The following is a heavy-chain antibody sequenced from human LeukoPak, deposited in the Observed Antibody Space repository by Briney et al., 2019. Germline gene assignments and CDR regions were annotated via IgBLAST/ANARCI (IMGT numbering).Heavy chain of an antibody. CDR2: INPSGGST. V-gene: IGHV1-46*01. D-gene: IGHD6-13*01. J-gene: IGHJ4*02. CDR1: GYTFTSYY. CDR3: ASSSSWYLYFDY. Sequence: ASVKVSCKASGYTFTSYYMHWVRQAPGQGLEWMGIINPSGGSTSYAQKFQGRVTITRDTSASTAYMELSSLRSEDTAVYYCASSSSWYLYFDYWGQGTLVTVSS.